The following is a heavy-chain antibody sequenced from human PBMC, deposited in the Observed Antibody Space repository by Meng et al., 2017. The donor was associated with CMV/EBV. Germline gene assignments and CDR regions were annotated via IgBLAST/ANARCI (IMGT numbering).Heavy chain of an antibody. CDR1: GGTFSSYA. D-gene: IGHD2-2*01. V-gene: IGHV1-69*12. CDR2: IIPIFGTA. CDR3: AREGGIVVVPAAPGWFDP. J-gene: IGHJ5*02. Sequence: QVLLVQPGAEVQEPGSSVKASCKASGGTFSSYAISWVRQAPGQGLEWMGGIIPIFGTANYAQKFQGRVTITADESTSTAYMELSSLRSEDTAVYYCAREGGIVVVPAAPGWFDPWGQGTLVTVSS.